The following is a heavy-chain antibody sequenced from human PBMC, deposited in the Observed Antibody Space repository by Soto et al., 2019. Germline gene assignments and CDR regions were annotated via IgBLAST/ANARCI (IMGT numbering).Heavy chain of an antibody. CDR2: IYPGDSDT. CDR3: AASIFYYGMAF. CDR1: GYTFTNYW. J-gene: IGHJ6*02. V-gene: IGHV5-51*01. Sequence: GESLKSSCKGSGYTFTNYWIGCVRQMPWKGLEWMGIIYPGDSDTKYNPSFQGQVTISADKPITTTYLRWTSLKASDTAIYYCAASIFYYGMAFWGQGTTVTVSS.